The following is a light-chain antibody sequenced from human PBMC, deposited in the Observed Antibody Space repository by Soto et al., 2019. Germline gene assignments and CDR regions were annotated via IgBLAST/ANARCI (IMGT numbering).Light chain of an antibody. CDR3: CSYAGSYTFE. CDR2: DVT. J-gene: IGLJ2*01. V-gene: IGLV2-11*01. CDR1: SSDVGGYID. Sequence: QSALTQPRSVSGSPGQSVTISCTGTSSDVGGYIDVSWYQQHPGKAPKLMMYDVTERPSGVPDRFSGSKSGNTASLTISGLQAEGEADYYCCSYAGSYTFEVGGGTKLTVL.